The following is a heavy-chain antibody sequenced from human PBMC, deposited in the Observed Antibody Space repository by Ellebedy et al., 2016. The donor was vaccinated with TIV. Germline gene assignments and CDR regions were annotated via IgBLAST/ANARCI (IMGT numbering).Heavy chain of an antibody. V-gene: IGHV5-51*01. D-gene: IGHD2-2*02. CDR1: GYRFDRYW. Sequence: GESLKISCQGSGYRFDRYWIGWVRQMPGKGLEWMGTIYPGDSDTRYSPSFQGQVTISADKSISTAFLQWSSLRASDTAIYYCTRFLGYCNTTSCYTFGYFDYWGQGTLVTVSS. CDR3: TRFLGYCNTTSCYTFGYFDY. J-gene: IGHJ4*02. CDR2: IYPGDSDT.